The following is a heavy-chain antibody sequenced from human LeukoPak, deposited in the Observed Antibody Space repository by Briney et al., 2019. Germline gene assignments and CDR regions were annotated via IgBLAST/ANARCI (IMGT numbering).Heavy chain of an antibody. V-gene: IGHV1-69*04. CDR1: GYTFTGYY. J-gene: IGHJ4*02. Sequence: SVKVSCKASGYTFTGYYMHWVRQAPGQGLEWMGRIIPILGIANYAQKFQGRVTITADKSTSTAYMELSSLRSEDTAVYYCARGDSSSWYEEANYFDYWGQGTLVTVSS. CDR2: IIPILGIA. CDR3: ARGDSSSWYEEANYFDY. D-gene: IGHD6-13*01.